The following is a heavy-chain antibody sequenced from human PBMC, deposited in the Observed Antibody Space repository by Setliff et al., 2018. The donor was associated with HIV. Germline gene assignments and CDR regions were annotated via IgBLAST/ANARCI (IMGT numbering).Heavy chain of an antibody. CDR2: IYYSGST. J-gene: IGHJ4*01. V-gene: IGHV4-39*01. D-gene: IGHD3-3*01. CDR1: GGSITTSTFY. CDR3: ARQFWMLTILYFDS. Sequence: KTSETLSLTCTVSGGSITTSTFYWGWIRQPPGKGLEWIGSIYYSGSTYYNPTLKSRLTITQHTSKNLFSLSLRYVTAADSAVYYCARQFWMLTILYFDSLGPGTRVTVSS.